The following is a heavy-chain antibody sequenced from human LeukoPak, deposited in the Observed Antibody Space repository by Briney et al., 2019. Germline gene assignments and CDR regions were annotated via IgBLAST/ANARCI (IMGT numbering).Heavy chain of an antibody. CDR3: ARDHRLLGIQYLDP. J-gene: IGHJ5*02. D-gene: IGHD5-18*01. Sequence: SVKVSCKASGGTFCSYAISWVRQAPGQGLEWMGGIIPIFGTANYAQKFQGRVTITTDESTITAYMELSSLRSEDTAVYYCARDHRLLGIQYLDPWARGTLATVPS. CDR2: IIPIFGTA. CDR1: GGTFCSYA. V-gene: IGHV1-69*05.